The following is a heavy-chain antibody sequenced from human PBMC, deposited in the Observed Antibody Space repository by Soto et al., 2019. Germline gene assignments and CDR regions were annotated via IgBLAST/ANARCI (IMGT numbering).Heavy chain of an antibody. V-gene: IGHV4-31*03. CDR1: GGSITRSGDY. D-gene: IGHD1-7*01. CDR2: VYYTGST. Sequence: QVQLQESGPGLVKPSQTLSLTCSVSGGSITRSGDYWSWIRQVPGKGLEWIGYVYYTGSTYYIPSLESRVSISVDTSKTHFSLRLSSVTAADAAGYCGERAHLELYRFDLWGQGTLVTVSS. CDR3: ERAHLELYRFDL. J-gene: IGHJ4*02.